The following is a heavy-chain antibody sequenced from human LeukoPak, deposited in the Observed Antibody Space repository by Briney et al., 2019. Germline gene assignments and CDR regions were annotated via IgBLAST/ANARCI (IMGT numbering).Heavy chain of an antibody. J-gene: IGHJ5*02. Sequence: PSETLSLTCTVSGGSISSSSYYWGWIRQPPGKGLEWIGSIYYSGSTYYNPSLKSRVTISVDTSKNQFSLKLSSVTAADTAVYYCARKWFGELAINWFDPWGQGTLVTVSS. CDR2: IYYSGST. CDR3: ARKWFGELAINWFDP. V-gene: IGHV4-39*01. D-gene: IGHD3-10*01. CDR1: GGSISSSSYY.